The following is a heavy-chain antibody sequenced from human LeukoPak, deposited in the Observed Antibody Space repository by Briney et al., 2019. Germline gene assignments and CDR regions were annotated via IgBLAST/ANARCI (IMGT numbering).Heavy chain of an antibody. J-gene: IGHJ2*01. D-gene: IGHD4-17*01. CDR2: ISGSGGST. CDR1: GFTFSSYA. V-gene: IGHV3-23*01. CDR3: AKVYGVPNWYFDL. Sequence: GGSLRLSCAASGFTFSSYAMSWVRQAPGKRLEWVSAISGSGGSTYYADSVKGRFTISRDNSKNTLYLQMNSLRAEDTAVYYCAKVYGVPNWYFDLWGRGTLVTVSS.